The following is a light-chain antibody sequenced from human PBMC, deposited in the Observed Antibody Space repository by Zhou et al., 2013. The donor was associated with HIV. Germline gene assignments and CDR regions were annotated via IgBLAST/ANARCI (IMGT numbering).Light chain of an antibody. V-gene: IGKV1-5*03. Sequence: DIQMTQSPSTLSAFVGDRVAITCRASQTISHWLAWYQQKPGSAPKLLIYKASTVESGVPSRFSGSGSGTAFTLVISSVQAEDVATYYCQQYDSSPYTFGRGTKVEI. J-gene: IGKJ2*01. CDR3: QQYDSSPYT. CDR2: KAS. CDR1: QTISHW.